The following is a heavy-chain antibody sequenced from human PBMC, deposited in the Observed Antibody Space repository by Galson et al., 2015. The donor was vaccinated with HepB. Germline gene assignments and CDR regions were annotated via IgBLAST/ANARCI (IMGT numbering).Heavy chain of an antibody. J-gene: IGHJ4*02. Sequence: SLRLSCAASGFTFSSHAMSWVRQAPGKGLVCVSRSNSDGTSTVYADSVKGRFTISRDNAKNTLYLQMNSLRAEDTAVYYCARSASLDYWGQGTLVTVSS. CDR1: GFTFSSHA. V-gene: IGHV3-74*01. CDR2: SNSDGTST. CDR3: ARSASLDY.